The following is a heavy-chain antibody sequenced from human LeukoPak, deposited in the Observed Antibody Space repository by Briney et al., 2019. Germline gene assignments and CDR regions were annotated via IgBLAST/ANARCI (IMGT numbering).Heavy chain of an antibody. D-gene: IGHD3-10*01. CDR2: ISGSGGST. Sequence: TGGSLRLSCAASGFTFSSYAMSWVRQAPGKGLEWVSAISGSGGSTYYADSVKGRFTISRDNSKNTLYLQMNSLRAEDTAVYYRAISPRSGSGKTRFDYWGQGTLVTVSS. CDR1: GFTFSSYA. J-gene: IGHJ4*02. V-gene: IGHV3-23*01. CDR3: AISPRSGSGKTRFDY.